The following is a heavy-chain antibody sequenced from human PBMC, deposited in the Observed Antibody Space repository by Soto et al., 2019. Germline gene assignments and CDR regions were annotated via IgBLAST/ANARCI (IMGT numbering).Heavy chain of an antibody. CDR3: ARVLEVAGKYNWFDP. V-gene: IGHV1-2*02. CDR2: INPNSGGT. Sequence: ASVKVSCKASGYTFTGYYMHWVRQAPGQGLEWMGWINPNSGGTNYAQKFQGRVTMTRDTSISTAYMELSRLRSDDTAVYYCARVLEVAGKYNWFDPWGQGTLVTVSS. D-gene: IGHD6-19*01. J-gene: IGHJ5*02. CDR1: GYTFTGYY.